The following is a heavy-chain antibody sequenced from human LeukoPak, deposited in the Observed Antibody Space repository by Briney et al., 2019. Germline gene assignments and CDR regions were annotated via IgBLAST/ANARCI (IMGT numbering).Heavy chain of an antibody. D-gene: IGHD3-22*01. CDR1: GGSISSYY. CDR2: IYYSGST. CDR3: ARDFDSSGSNWFDP. J-gene: IGHJ5*02. V-gene: IGHV4-59*01. Sequence: SETLSLTCTVSGGSISSYYWSWIRQPPGKGLEWIGYIYYSGSTNYNPSLESRVTISVDTSKNQFSLKLSSVTAADTAVYYCARDFDSSGSNWFDPWGQGTLVTVSS.